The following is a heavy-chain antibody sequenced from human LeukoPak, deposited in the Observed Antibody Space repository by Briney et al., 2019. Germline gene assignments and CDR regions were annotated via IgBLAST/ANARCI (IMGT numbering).Heavy chain of an antibody. Sequence: GGSLRLSCAASGFTFSNAWMSWVRQAPGKGLEWVGRIKSKTDGGTTDYAAPVKGRFTISRDDSKNTLYLQMNSLKTEDTAVYYCTSRYCSSTSCYYYMDVWGKGTTVTVSS. CDR1: GFTFSNAW. V-gene: IGHV3-15*01. CDR3: TSRYCSSTSCYYYMDV. D-gene: IGHD2-2*01. CDR2: IKSKTDGGTT. J-gene: IGHJ6*03.